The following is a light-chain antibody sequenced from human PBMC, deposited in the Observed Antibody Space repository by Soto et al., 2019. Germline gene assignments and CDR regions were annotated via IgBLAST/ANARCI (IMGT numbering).Light chain of an antibody. V-gene: IGKV3-15*01. CDR1: QSVRSN. J-gene: IGKJ1*01. CDR2: GAS. CDR3: QQYNNWPGT. Sequence: EIVMTQSPATLSVSPGERATLSCRASQSVRSNLAGDQQKPGQAPRLLIYGASTRATGIPARFSGSGSGTEFTLTISSLQSEDFAVYSCQQYNNWPGTFGQGTKVEIK.